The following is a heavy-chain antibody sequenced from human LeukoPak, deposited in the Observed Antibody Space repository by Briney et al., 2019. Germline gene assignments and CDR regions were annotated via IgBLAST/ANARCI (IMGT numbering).Heavy chain of an antibody. Sequence: GGSLRLSCAASGFTFSNYGMHWVRQAPDKGLEWVAFLQNHGGDIHYADSVEGRFTISRDNSKNTLYLQMNSLRPEDTAVYYCARESGIAAALDLWGQGTLVTVSS. CDR1: GFTFSNYG. J-gene: IGHJ5*02. V-gene: IGHV3-30*02. D-gene: IGHD6-13*01. CDR2: LQNHGGDI. CDR3: ARESGIAAALDL.